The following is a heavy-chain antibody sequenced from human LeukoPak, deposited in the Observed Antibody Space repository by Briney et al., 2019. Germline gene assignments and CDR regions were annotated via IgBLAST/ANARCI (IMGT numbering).Heavy chain of an antibody. Sequence: ASVKVSCKASGYTFTSYDINWVRQATGQGLEWMGWMNPNSGNTGYAQKFQGRVTMTRNTSISTAYMELSSLRSEDTAVYYCARGRVLPWFGELLYNWFDPWGQGTLVTVSS. CDR2: MNPNSGNT. D-gene: IGHD3-10*01. CDR3: ARGRVLPWFGELLYNWFDP. CDR1: GYTFTSYD. V-gene: IGHV1-8*01. J-gene: IGHJ5*02.